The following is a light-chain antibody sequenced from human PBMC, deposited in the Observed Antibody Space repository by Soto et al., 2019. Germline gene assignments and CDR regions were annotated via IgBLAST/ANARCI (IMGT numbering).Light chain of an antibody. CDR2: RNN. CDR3: AAWDDSLSGVV. Sequence: QSVLTQPPSASGTPGQRVTNSCSGSSSNIGSNYLYWYQQLPGTAPKLLIYRNNQRPSGVPDRFSGSKSGTSASLAISGLRSEDEADYYCAAWDDSLSGVVFGGGTKLTVL. J-gene: IGLJ2*01. CDR1: SSNIGSNY. V-gene: IGLV1-47*01.